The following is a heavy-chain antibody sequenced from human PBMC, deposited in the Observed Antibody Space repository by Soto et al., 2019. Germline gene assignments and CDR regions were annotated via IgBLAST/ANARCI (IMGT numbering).Heavy chain of an antibody. CDR1: GGSISSFTYY. J-gene: IGHJ1*01. Sequence: SETLSLTCSVSGGSISSFTYYWGWIRQPPGKGLEWIGTVYYNENTYYNPSLKSRVTITVDTAKNQFSLNLRSVTAADTAMYFCARLERYYGPRGLLASCGPGTLVIGSS. V-gene: IGHV4-39*01. D-gene: IGHD3-9*01. CDR3: ARLERYYGPRGLLAS. CDR2: VYYNENT.